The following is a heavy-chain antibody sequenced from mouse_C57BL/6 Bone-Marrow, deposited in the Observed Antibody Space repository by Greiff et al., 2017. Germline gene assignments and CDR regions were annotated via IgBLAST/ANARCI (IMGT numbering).Heavy chain of an antibody. Sequence: VQLQQSGAELAKPGASVKLSCKASGYTFTSYWMHWVKQRPGQGLEWIGYINPSSGYTKYNQKFKDKATLTADKSSSTAYMQLSSLTYEDSAVYYCARGGLSEYGSRYYAMDYWGQGTSVTVAS. J-gene: IGHJ4*01. V-gene: IGHV1-7*01. D-gene: IGHD1-1*01. CDR1: GYTFTSYW. CDR2: INPSSGYT. CDR3: ARGGLSEYGSRYYAMDY.